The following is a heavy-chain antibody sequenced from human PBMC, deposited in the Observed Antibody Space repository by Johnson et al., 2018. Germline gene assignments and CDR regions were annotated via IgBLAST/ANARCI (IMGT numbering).Heavy chain of an antibody. D-gene: IGHD1-26*01. J-gene: IGHJ5*02. Sequence: VQLVESGGGLVKXGGSLRLSCAASGFTFTTYNFNWVRQAPGKGLEWVSFITSGSNFIRYADSVKGRFTISRDNAQNALYLQMNNMRAEDTAVNYWARMGRLDAWGQGTLVTVSS. CDR3: ARMGRLDA. CDR1: GFTFTTYN. CDR2: ITSGSNFI. V-gene: IGHV3-21*01.